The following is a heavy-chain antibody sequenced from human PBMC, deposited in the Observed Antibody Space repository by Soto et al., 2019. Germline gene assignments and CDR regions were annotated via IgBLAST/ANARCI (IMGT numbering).Heavy chain of an antibody. Sequence: SETLSLTCTVSGGSISSYYWSWIRQPPGKGLEWIGYIYYSGSTNYNPSLKSRVTISVDTSKNQFSLKLSSVTAADTAVYYCARGDYYGSAPYWGQGTLVTVSS. J-gene: IGHJ4*02. CDR2: IYYSGST. CDR1: GGSISSYY. V-gene: IGHV4-59*01. CDR3: ARGDYYGSAPY. D-gene: IGHD3-10*01.